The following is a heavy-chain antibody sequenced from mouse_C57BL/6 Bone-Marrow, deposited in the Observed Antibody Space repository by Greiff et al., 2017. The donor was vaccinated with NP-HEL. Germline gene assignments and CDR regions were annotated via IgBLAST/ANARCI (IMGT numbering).Heavy chain of an antibody. Sequence: QVQLQQSGAELARPGASVKLSCKASGYTFTSYGISWVKQRTGQGLEWIGEIYPRSGNTYYNEKFKGKATLTADKSSSTAYMELRSLTSEDSAFYFFARPYYYGSSPYAMDYWGQGTSVTVSS. CDR3: ARPYYYGSSPYAMDY. V-gene: IGHV1-81*01. CDR2: IYPRSGNT. D-gene: IGHD1-1*01. J-gene: IGHJ4*01. CDR1: GYTFTSYG.